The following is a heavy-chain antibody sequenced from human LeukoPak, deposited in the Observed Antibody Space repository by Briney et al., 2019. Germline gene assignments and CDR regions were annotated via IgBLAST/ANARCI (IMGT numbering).Heavy chain of an antibody. V-gene: IGHV1-18*01. CDR2: TSTYRNNN. D-gene: IGHD3-16*02. CDR1: VYTLTNYG. Sequence: GASVTVSFKSSVYTLTNYGISWVRQAPGQGLEWRGWTSTYRNNNNEAHKLQGIVTMTADTSTSTAYMELRSLGSDATAVYCCARDPGSYRSDYWGQGTLVTVSS. CDR3: ARDPGSYRSDY. J-gene: IGHJ4*02.